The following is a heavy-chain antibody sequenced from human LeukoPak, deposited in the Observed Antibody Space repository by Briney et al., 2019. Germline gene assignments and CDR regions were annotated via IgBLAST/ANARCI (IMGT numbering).Heavy chain of an antibody. J-gene: IGHJ4*02. CDR1: GYTFTDYY. Sequence: GASVKVSCKVSGYTFTDYYMHWVQQAPGKGLERMGLVDPEDGETIYAEKFQGRVTITADTSTDTAYMELSSLRSEDTAVYYCATAGGWELPFDYWGQGTPVTVSS. V-gene: IGHV1-69-2*01. CDR3: ATAGGWELPFDY. D-gene: IGHD1-26*01. CDR2: VDPEDGET.